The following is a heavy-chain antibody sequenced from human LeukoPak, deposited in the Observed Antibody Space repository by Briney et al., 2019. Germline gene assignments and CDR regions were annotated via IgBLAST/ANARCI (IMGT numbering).Heavy chain of an antibody. J-gene: IGHJ3*02. CDR1: GGSISSFY. CDR3: ARDLRDYYDSSGYYRAHAFDI. V-gene: IGHV4-4*07. CDR2: IYTSGNT. D-gene: IGHD3-22*01. Sequence: SETLSLTCTVSGGSISSFYWSWIRQPAGKGLEWIGRIYTSGNTNYNPSLKSRVTMSVDTSKNQFSLKLSSVTAADTAVYYCARDLRDYYDSSGYYRAHAFDIWGQGTMVTVSS.